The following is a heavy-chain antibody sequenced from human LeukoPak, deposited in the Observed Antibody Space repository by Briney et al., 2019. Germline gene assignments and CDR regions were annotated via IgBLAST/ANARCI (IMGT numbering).Heavy chain of an antibody. D-gene: IGHD2-8*01. CDR2: ISSTGSII. Sequence: PGGSLRLSCAASGFTFSHYYMNWIRQAPGKGLEWISQISSTGSIIYYADSVKGRFTISRDNNKNSLFLQMNSLSAEDTAVYYCAIDALNGFDIWGQGTTVTVSS. CDR1: GFTFSHYY. CDR3: AIDALNGFDI. V-gene: IGHV3-11*04. J-gene: IGHJ3*02.